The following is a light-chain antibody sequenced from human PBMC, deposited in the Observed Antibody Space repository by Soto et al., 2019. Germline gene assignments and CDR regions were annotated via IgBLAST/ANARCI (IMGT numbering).Light chain of an antibody. V-gene: IGLV2-14*01. CDR3: SSYTSSSTRV. Sequence: QSVLTQPASVSGSPGQSITISCTGTSSDVGGYNYVSWYQQHPGKAPKLMIYDVSNRPSGVSNRFSGSKSGNTASLTISGLQAEDEADYYCSSYTSSSTRVFGPGTQVTVL. CDR1: SSDVGGYNY. J-gene: IGLJ1*01. CDR2: DVS.